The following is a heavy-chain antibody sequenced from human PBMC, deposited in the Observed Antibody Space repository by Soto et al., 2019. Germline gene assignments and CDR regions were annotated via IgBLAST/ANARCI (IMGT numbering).Heavy chain of an antibody. CDR3: ARDWVAAPGDYYYGLDV. J-gene: IGHJ6*02. Sequence: QVQLVQSGAEVKKPGSSVKVSCKASGGTFSSYAISWVRQAPGQGLEWMGGIIPIFGTSNYAQKFQGRVTITADESTSTAYMQRSSLRSEDTAVYYCARDWVAAPGDYYYGLDVWGQGTTVTVSS. D-gene: IGHD6-6*01. CDR1: GGTFSSYA. V-gene: IGHV1-69*12. CDR2: IIPIFGTS.